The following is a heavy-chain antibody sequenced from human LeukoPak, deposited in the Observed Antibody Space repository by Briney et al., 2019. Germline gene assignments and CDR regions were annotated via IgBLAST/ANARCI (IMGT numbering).Heavy chain of an antibody. CDR2: IWYDGSNK. CDR1: GFTFSSYG. J-gene: IGHJ4*02. CDR3: ARGPYYYDSSGYYPYIDY. Sequence: GGSLRLSCAASGFTFSSYGMHWVRQAPGKGLEWVAVIWYDGSNKYYADSVKGRFTISRDNSKNTLYLQMNSLRAEDTAVYYCARGPYYYDSSGYYPYIDYWGQGTLVTVSS. V-gene: IGHV3-33*01. D-gene: IGHD3-22*01.